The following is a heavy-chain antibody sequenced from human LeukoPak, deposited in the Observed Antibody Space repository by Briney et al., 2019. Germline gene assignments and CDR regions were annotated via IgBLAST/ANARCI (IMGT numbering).Heavy chain of an antibody. Sequence: GGSLRLSCAASGFIFSDYYMNWVRQAPGKGLEWVSYIRSSGGTKYYADSVKGRFTISRDNAKNSLYLQMNSLRAEDTAVYYCAELGITMIGGVWGKGTTVTISS. CDR1: GFIFSDYY. CDR3: AELGITMIGGV. CDR2: IRSSGGTK. V-gene: IGHV3-69-1*02. J-gene: IGHJ6*04. D-gene: IGHD3-10*02.